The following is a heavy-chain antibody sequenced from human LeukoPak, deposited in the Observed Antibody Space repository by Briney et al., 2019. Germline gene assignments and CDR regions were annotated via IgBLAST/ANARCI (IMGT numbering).Heavy chain of an antibody. CDR3: ARDRRGSPDAFDI. J-gene: IGHJ3*02. CDR1: GFTFSSYS. CDR2: ISSSSSYI. D-gene: IGHD2-15*01. V-gene: IGHV3-21*01. Sequence: GGSLRLSCAASGFTFSSYSMNWVRQAPRKGLEWVSSISSSSSYIYYADSVKGRFTISRDNAKNSLYLQMNSLRAEDTAVYYCARDRRGSPDAFDIWGQGTMVTVPS.